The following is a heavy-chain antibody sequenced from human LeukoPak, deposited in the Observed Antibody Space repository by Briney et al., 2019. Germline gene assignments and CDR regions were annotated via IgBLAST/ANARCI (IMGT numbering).Heavy chain of an antibody. V-gene: IGHV3-23*01. J-gene: IGHJ6*02. CDR3: ARDPTYYYDSSGLPSYYYYYGMDV. CDR1: GFTFSSYA. Sequence: PGGSLRLSCAASGFTFSSYAMSWVRQAPGKGLEWVSAISGSGGSTYYADSVKGRFTISRDNSKNTLYLQMNSLRAEDTAVYYCARDPTYYYDSSGLPSYYYYYGMDVWGQGTTVTVSS. CDR2: ISGSGGST. D-gene: IGHD3-22*01.